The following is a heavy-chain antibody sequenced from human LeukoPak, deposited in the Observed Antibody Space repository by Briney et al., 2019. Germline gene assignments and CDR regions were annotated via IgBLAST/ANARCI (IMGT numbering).Heavy chain of an antibody. J-gene: IGHJ4*02. V-gene: IGHV4-39*07. Sequence: SETLSLTCTVSGGSITSSSYYWGWIRQPPGKGLEWIGSVYYSGNTYYNPSLKSRVTISVDTSKNQFSLKLSSVTAADTAVYYCARSYYGSGRYGPQFDYWGQGTLVTVSS. CDR3: ARSYYGSGRYGPQFDY. CDR1: GGSITSSSYY. CDR2: VYYSGNT. D-gene: IGHD3-10*01.